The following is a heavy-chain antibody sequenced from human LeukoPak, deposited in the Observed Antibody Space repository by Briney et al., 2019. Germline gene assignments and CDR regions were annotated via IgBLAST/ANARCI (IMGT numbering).Heavy chain of an antibody. CDR2: IYYSGST. Sequence: SETLSLTCTVSGGSISSSTYYWGWIRQPPGKGLEWIGSIYYSGSTYYNPSLESRVTISVDTSKNQFSLKLSSVTAADTAVYYCASPDTTMVKDYWGQGTLVTVSS. CDR1: GGSISSSTYY. CDR3: ASPDTTMVKDY. V-gene: IGHV4-39*01. J-gene: IGHJ4*02. D-gene: IGHD5-18*01.